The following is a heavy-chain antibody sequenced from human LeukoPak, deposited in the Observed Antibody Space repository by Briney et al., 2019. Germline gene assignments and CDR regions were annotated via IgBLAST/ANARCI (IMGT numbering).Heavy chain of an antibody. CDR3: ATDPPRYFDWLSGFDP. CDR2: IIPIFGTA. V-gene: IGHV1-69*06. J-gene: IGHJ5*02. CDR1: GGTFSSYA. Sequence: ASVKVSCKASGGTFSSYAISWVRQAPGQGLEWMGGIIPIFGTANYAQKFQGRVTMTEDTSTDTAYMELSSLRSEDTAVYYCATDPPRYFDWLSGFDPWGQGTLVTVSS. D-gene: IGHD3-9*01.